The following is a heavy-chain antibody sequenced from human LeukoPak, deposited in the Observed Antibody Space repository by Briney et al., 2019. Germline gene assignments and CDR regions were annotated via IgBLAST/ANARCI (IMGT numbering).Heavy chain of an antibody. CDR3: VRGGGRGDYNERYYFDS. V-gene: IGHV3-48*03. Sequence: GGSLRLSCAASGLTFTTHEMSWVRQAPGKGLEWVSYISSGGNAIFYSDSVKGRFTISRDNAKNSLHLQMSSLRAEDTAVYYCVRGGGRGDYNERYYFDSWGQGTLVTVSS. CDR2: ISSGGNAI. D-gene: IGHD3-22*01. J-gene: IGHJ4*02. CDR1: GLTFTTHE.